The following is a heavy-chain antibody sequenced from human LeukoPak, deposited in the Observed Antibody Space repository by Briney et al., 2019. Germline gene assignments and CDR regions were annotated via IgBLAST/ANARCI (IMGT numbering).Heavy chain of an antibody. D-gene: IGHD2-2*01. Sequence: GYIYYSGSTNYNPSLKSRVTISVDTSKNQFSLKLSSVTAADTAVYYCARGRVSSWYELDYWGQGTLVTVSS. CDR3: ARGRVSSWYELDY. J-gene: IGHJ4*02. CDR2: IYYSGST. V-gene: IGHV4-59*09.